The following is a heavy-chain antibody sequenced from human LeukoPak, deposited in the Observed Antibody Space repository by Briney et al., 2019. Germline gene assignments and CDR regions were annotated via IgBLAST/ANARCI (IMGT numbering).Heavy chain of an antibody. D-gene: IGHD1-7*01. Sequence: SQTLSLTCTVSGGSISSGGYYWSWLRQPPGKGLEWIGYIYHSGSTYYNPSLKSRVTISVDRSKNQFSLKLGSVTAADTAVYYCARSITGTTGRFDPWGQGTLVTVSS. CDR1: GGSISSGGYY. V-gene: IGHV4-30-2*01. CDR3: ARSITGTTGRFDP. J-gene: IGHJ5*02. CDR2: IYHSGST.